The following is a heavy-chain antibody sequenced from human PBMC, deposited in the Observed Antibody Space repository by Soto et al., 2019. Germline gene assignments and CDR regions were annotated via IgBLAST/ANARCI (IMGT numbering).Heavy chain of an antibody. J-gene: IGHJ4*02. CDR3: ARVGHCSSTSCYPFDF. CDR2: INPNSGGT. V-gene: IGHV1-2*02. D-gene: IGHD2-2*01. CDR1: GYTFTDYY. Sequence: ASVKVSCKASGYTFTDYYIHWVRQAPGQGPEWMGWINPNSGGTNYAQKFQGRVTMTRDTSNSTAYMKLSRLRSDDTAVYYCARVGHCSSTSCYPFDFWGQGTLVTVSS.